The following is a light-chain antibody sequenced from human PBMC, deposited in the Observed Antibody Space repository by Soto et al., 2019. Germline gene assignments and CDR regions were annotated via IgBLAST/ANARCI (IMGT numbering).Light chain of an antibody. CDR3: LSYAVTADV. Sequence: VLTQPPSASGSPGQSVTISCAGTSSDVGGYNYVSWYQQYPGKVPKLMIYEVSERPSGVPDRFSGSKSGNTAFLSVSGLQVEDEADYYCLSYAVTADVCGTGTKVTVL. J-gene: IGLJ1*01. CDR1: SSDVGGYNY. CDR2: EVS. V-gene: IGLV2-8*01.